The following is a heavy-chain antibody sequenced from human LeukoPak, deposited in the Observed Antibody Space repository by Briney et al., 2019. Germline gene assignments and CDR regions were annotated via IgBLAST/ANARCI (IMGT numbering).Heavy chain of an antibody. V-gene: IGHV1-46*01. CDR3: AIVRGWELLPTPNYFDY. J-gene: IGHJ4*02. Sequence: ASVKVSCKVSGYTLTELSMHWVRQAPGQGLEWMGIINPSGGSTSYAQKFQGRVTMTRDTSTSTVYMELSSLRSEDTAVYYCAIVRGWELLPTPNYFDYWGQGTLVTVSS. CDR1: GYTLTELS. CDR2: INPSGGST. D-gene: IGHD1-26*01.